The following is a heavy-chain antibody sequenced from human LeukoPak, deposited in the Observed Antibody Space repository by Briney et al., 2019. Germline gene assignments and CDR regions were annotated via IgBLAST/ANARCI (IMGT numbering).Heavy chain of an antibody. CDR2: ISAYNGNT. CDR3: ARDIFSSTSCSLNWFAP. D-gene: IGHD2-2*01. J-gene: IGHJ5*02. CDR1: GYTFTSYG. V-gene: IGHV1-18*01. Sequence: ASVKVSCKASGYTFTSYGISWVRQAPGQGLEWMGWISAYNGNTNYAQKLQGRVIMTTDTSTSTAYMELRSLRSDDTAVYYCARDIFSSTSCSLNWFAPGARGTLVTVS.